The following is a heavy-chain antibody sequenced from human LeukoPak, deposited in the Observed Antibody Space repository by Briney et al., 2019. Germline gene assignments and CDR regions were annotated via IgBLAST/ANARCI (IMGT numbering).Heavy chain of an antibody. CDR1: GFTFTGYW. CDR3: ARDSPYIDY. CDR2: IKQDGSET. J-gene: IGHJ4*02. Sequence: GGSLRLSCVVSGFTFTGYWMSWVRQAPGKGLEWVANIKQDGSETYYVDSVKGRFTISRDNAKNSLFLQMSSLRAEDTAVYYCARDSPYIDYWGQGSLVSVSP. V-gene: IGHV3-7*01.